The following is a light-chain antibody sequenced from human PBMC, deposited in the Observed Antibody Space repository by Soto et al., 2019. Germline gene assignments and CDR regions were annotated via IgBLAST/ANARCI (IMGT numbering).Light chain of an antibody. Sequence: SYELTQPPSVSVSPGQTASITCSGDKLGDKYACWYQQKPGQSPVLVIYQDNKRPSGIPERFSGSNSGNTATLTISGTQAMDEADYYCQAWDNSIVVFGGGTKLTVL. J-gene: IGLJ2*01. CDR1: KLGDKY. CDR2: QDN. CDR3: QAWDNSIVV. V-gene: IGLV3-1*01.